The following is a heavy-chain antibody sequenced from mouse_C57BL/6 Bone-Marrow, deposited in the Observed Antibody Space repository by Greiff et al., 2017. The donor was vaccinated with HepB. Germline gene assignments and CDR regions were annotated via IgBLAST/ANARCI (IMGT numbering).Heavy chain of an antibody. J-gene: IGHJ3*01. V-gene: IGHV1-55*01. D-gene: IGHD2-1*01. CDR1: GYTLTRYW. CDR2: IYPCSGST. Sequence: QVPLQQPGAEPVKPGASVKMFCKASGYTLTRYWITWVKQRPGQGLEWSGDIYPCSGSTNYNEKFKSKATVTVDTSSRTAYMQLSSLTSEDSAVYCGVRFAGNYGFAYWGQGTLVTVSA. CDR3: VRFAGNYGFAY.